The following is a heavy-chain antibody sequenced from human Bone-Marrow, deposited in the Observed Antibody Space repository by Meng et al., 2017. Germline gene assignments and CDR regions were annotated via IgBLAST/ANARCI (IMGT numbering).Heavy chain of an antibody. CDR1: GYAFTSSW. Sequence: GESLKISCKASGYAFTSSWIGWVRQTPEKGLEWVAIISPRDSDTRYNPSSEGQVIISADKSISTTYLQWSSLKASDTAMYYCARHLGFEYFDYWGQGALVTVSS. J-gene: IGHJ4*02. CDR2: ISPRDSDT. V-gene: IGHV5-51*01. D-gene: IGHD3-10*01. CDR3: ARHLGFEYFDY.